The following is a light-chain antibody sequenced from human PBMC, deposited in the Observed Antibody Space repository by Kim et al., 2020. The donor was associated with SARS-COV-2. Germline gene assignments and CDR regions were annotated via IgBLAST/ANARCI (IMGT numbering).Light chain of an antibody. CDR2: YDS. Sequence: VAAGKTARITCGGNNIGSKSVHWYQQKPGQAPVLVIYYDSDRPSGIPERFSGSNSGNTATLTISRVEAGDEADYYCQVWDSSSDGVFGGGTQLTVL. V-gene: IGLV3-21*04. CDR1: NIGSKS. J-gene: IGLJ3*02. CDR3: QVWDSSSDGV.